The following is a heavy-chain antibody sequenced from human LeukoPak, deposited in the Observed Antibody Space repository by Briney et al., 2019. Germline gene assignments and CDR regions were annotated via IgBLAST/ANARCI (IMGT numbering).Heavy chain of an antibody. J-gene: IGHJ3*02. Sequence: GGSLRLACAASGFTFSSYEMNWVRQAPGKGLEWVSYISTSGSNIYYADSVKGRFTISRDNAKNSLYLQMNSLRAEDTAAYYCARDHDWARAFDIWGQGTMVTVSS. V-gene: IGHV3-48*03. CDR2: ISTSGSNI. CDR1: GFTFSSYE. CDR3: ARDHDWARAFDI. D-gene: IGHD3-9*01.